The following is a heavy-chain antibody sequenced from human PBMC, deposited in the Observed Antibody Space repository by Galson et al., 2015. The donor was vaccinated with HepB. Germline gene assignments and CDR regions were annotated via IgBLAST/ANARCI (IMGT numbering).Heavy chain of an antibody. J-gene: IGHJ4*02. CDR2: IWYDGSNK. D-gene: IGHD3/OR15-3a*01. CDR1: GFTFNSYG. Sequence: SLRLSCAASGFTFNSYGMHWVRQAPGKGLEWVAVIWYDGSNKYYADSVKGRFTISRDNSKNTLYLQMNSLRAEDTAVYYCARDGQTPSYFDYWGQGTLVTVSS. V-gene: IGHV3-33*01. CDR3: ARDGQTPSYFDY.